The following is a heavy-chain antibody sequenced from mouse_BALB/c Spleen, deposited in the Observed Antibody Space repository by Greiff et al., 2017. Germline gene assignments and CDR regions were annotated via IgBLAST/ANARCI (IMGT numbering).Heavy chain of an antibody. Sequence: EVKLEESGGGLVQPGGSMKLSCVASGFTFSNYWMNWVRQSPEKGLEWVAEIRLKSNNYATHYAESVKGRFTISRDDSKSSVYLQMNNLRAEDTGIYYCTRRTGTAMDYWGQGTSVTVSS. D-gene: IGHD4-1*01. J-gene: IGHJ4*01. CDR1: GFTFSNYW. CDR2: IRLKSNNYAT. V-gene: IGHV6-6*02. CDR3: TRRTGTAMDY.